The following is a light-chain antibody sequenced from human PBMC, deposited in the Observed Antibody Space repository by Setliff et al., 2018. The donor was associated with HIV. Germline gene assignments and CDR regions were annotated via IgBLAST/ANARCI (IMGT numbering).Light chain of an antibody. Sequence: SYELTQPPSVSVAPGKTAKITCGGNNIGGKSIHWYQQKPGQAPVLVIYYDSDRPSGIPERFSGSNSGNTATLTSSRVEAGDEADYYCQVWDTSSDHPYVFGTGTKVTV. J-gene: IGLJ1*01. CDR2: YDS. CDR1: NIGGKS. V-gene: IGLV3-21*04. CDR3: QVWDTSSDHPYV.